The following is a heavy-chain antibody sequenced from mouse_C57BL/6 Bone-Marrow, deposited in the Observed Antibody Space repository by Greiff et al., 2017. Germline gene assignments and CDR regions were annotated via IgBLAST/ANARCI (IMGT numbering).Heavy chain of an antibody. CDR1: DSEVFPIAY. V-gene: IGHV15-2*01. CDR2: ILPSIGRT. D-gene: IGHD1-1*01. CDR3: AREMTTVVAPYWYFDV. J-gene: IGHJ1*03. Sequence: VQLQQSGSELRSPGSSVKLSCKDFDSEVFPIAYMSWVRQKPGHGFEWIGGILPSIGRTIYGEKFEDKATLDADTLSNTTYLELNSLTSEDSAIYYCAREMTTVVAPYWYFDVWGTGTTVTVAS.